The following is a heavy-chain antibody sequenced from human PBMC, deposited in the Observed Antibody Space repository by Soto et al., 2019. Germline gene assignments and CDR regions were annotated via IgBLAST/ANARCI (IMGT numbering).Heavy chain of an antibody. CDR1: GFTFSSYA. CDR2: ISYDGSNK. V-gene: IGHV3-30-3*01. CDR3: ASEDVPYGDYVSWFDP. D-gene: IGHD4-17*01. J-gene: IGHJ5*02. Sequence: QVQLVESGGGVVQPGRSLRLSCAASGFTFSSYAMHWVRQAPGKGLEWVAVISYDGSNKYYADSVKGRFTSSRDNSENALYLQMNSLRAEDTAVYYCASEDVPYGDYVSWFDPWGQGTLVTVSS.